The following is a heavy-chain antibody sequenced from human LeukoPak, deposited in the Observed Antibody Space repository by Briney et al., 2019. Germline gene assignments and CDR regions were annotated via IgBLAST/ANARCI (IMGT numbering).Heavy chain of an antibody. J-gene: IGHJ3*02. V-gene: IGHV1-69*05. D-gene: IGHD1-26*01. CDR3: ARDGIVGATVEAFDI. Sequence: GASVKVSCKASGGTFSSYAISWVRQAPGQGLEWMGGINPIFGTANYAQKFQGRVTITTDESTSTAYMELSSLRSEDTAVYYCARDGIVGATVEAFDIWGQGTMVTVSS. CDR1: GGTFSSYA. CDR2: INPIFGTA.